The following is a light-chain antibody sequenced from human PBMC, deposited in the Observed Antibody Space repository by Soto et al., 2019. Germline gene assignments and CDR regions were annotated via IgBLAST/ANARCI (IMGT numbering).Light chain of an antibody. Sequence: DIQMTQSPSSVSASVGDRVTITCRASQGISSWLAWSQQKPGKAPNLLIYAASSLQSGVPSRCSGGGSGTDFTLTISSLQPEVFATYYCQQADTFPLTFGGGTKVEIK. J-gene: IGKJ4*01. V-gene: IGKV1-12*01. CDR3: QQADTFPLT. CDR2: AAS. CDR1: QGISSW.